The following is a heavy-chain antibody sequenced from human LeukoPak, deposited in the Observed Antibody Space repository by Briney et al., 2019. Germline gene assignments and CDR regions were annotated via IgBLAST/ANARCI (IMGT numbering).Heavy chain of an antibody. J-gene: IGHJ4*02. CDR2: IYTSGST. CDR3: ARFSKPGRSTRDGYNLVDY. D-gene: IGHD5-24*01. Sequence: PSETLSLTCTVSGGSISSGSYYWGWIRQPAGKGLEWIGRIYTSGSTNYNPSLKSRVTISVDTSKNQFSLKLSSVTAADTAVYYCARFSKPGRSTRDGYNLVDYWGQGTLVTVSS. V-gene: IGHV4-61*02. CDR1: GGSISSGSYY.